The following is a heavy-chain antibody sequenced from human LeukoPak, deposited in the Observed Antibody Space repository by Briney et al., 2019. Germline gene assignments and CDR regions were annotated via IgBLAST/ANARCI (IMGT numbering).Heavy chain of an antibody. Sequence: GASVKVSCKASGYTFTGYYMHWVRQAPGQGLEWMGWINLNSGGTNYAQKFQGRVTMTRDKSISPAYMELSRLRSDDTAVYYCARDWATSPWVGYGDLGAFDIWGQGTMVTVSS. V-gene: IGHV1-2*02. CDR3: ARDWATSPWVGYGDLGAFDI. D-gene: IGHD4-17*01. CDR1: GYTFTGYY. J-gene: IGHJ3*02. CDR2: INLNSGGT.